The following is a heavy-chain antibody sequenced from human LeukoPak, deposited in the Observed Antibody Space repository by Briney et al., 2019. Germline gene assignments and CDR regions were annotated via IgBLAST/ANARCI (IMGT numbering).Heavy chain of an antibody. J-gene: IGHJ4*02. CDR1: GFTFSSYG. CDR2: IRYDGSNK. CDR3: AKDPWPNMYYFDY. D-gene: IGHD2/OR15-2a*01. V-gene: IGHV3-30*02. Sequence: PGGSLRLSCAASGFTFSSYGMHWVRQAPGKGLEWVAFIRYDGSNKYYADSVKGRFTISRDNSKNTLYLQMNSLRAEDTAVYYCAKDPWPNMYYFDYWGQGTLVTVSS.